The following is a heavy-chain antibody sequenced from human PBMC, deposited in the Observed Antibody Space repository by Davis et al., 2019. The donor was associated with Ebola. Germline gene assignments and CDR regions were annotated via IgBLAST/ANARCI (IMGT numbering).Heavy chain of an antibody. D-gene: IGHD6-6*01. CDR3: ARDLGSSSSGVDFDY. CDR2: IYPGDSDT. Sequence: GESLKISCKGSGYSFTSYWIGWVRQMPGKGLEWMGIIYPGDSDTRYSPSFQGQVTISADKSISTAYLQWSSLKASDTAMYYCARDLGSSSSGVDFDYWGQGTLVTVSS. V-gene: IGHV5-51*01. J-gene: IGHJ4*02. CDR1: GYSFTSYW.